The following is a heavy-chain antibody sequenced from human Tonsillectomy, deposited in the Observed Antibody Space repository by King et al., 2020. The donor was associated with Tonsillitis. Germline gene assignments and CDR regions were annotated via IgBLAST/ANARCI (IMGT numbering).Heavy chain of an antibody. CDR2: ISGSGGST. D-gene: IGHD2-2*01. Sequence: VQLVESGGGLVLPGGSLRLSCAASGFTFSSYAMSWVRQAPGKGLEWVSAISGSGGSTYYADSVKGRFTISRDNSKNTLYLQMNSLRAEDTAVYYCAKGRGLLGYQQPAGAGDYWGQGTLVTVSS. V-gene: IGHV3-23*04. CDR3: AKGRGLLGYQQPAGAGDY. J-gene: IGHJ4*02. CDR1: GFTFSSYA.